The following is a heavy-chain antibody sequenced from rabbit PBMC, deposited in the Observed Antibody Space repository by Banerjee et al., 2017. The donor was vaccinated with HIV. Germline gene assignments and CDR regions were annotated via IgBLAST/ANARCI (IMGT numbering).Heavy chain of an antibody. Sequence: QEQLVESGGGLVQPEGSLTLTCTASGFTISSSYYMCWVRQAPGKGLEWIACIYAGSSGSTSYASWAKGRFTISKTSSTVTLQLNSLTAADTATYFCAIDLAGVIGWNFNLWGPGPLVTVS. J-gene: IGHJ4*01. CDR3: AIDLAGVIGWNFNL. V-gene: IGHV1S45*01. D-gene: IGHD4-1*01. CDR2: IYAGSSGST. CDR1: GFTISSSYY.